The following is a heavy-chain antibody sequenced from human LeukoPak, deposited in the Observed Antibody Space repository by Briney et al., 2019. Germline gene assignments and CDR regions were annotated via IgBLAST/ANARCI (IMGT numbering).Heavy chain of an antibody. D-gene: IGHD1-26*01. CDR2: IYYSGST. V-gene: IGHV4-59*01. CDR1: GGSISSYY. Sequence: SSETLSLTCTVSGGSISSYYWSWIRQPPGKGLEWIGYIYYSGSTNYNPSLKSRVTISVDTSKNQFSLKLSSVTAADTAVYYCARTTGSYHFDYWGQGTLVTVSS. CDR3: ARTTGSYHFDY. J-gene: IGHJ4*02.